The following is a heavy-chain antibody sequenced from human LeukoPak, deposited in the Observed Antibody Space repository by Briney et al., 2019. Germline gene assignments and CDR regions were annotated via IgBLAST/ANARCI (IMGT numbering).Heavy chain of an antibody. D-gene: IGHD6-13*01. CDR3: ASGAEGIAATDSSFDY. V-gene: IGHV3-21*01. Sequence: PGGSLRLSCAASGFTFSSYEMNWVRQAPGKGLEWVSSVSTSSSYIYYADSVKGRFTISRDNAKKSLYLQMNSLRAEDTGVYYCASGAEGIAATDSSFDYWGQGTLVTVSS. J-gene: IGHJ4*02. CDR2: VSTSSSYI. CDR1: GFTFSSYE.